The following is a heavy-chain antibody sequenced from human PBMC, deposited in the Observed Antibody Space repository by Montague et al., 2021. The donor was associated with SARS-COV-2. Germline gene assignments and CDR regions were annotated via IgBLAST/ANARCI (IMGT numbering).Heavy chain of an antibody. CDR3: ARESLLVTGYYNDYFDY. D-gene: IGHD3-9*01. J-gene: IGHJ4*02. V-gene: IGHV4-61*02. CDR1: GGSISSGSSY. Sequence: TLSLTCTVSGGSISSGSSYWNWIRQPAGKGLEWTGRISNSGSTNYNPSLKSRVTISVDTSKNQFSLKLSSVTAADTAVYYCARESLLVTGYYNDYFDYWGQGTLVTVSS. CDR2: ISNSGST.